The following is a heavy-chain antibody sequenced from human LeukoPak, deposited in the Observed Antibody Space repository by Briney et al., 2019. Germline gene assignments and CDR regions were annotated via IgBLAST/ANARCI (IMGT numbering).Heavy chain of an antibody. CDR3: ARSRSGYSYDHAAFDI. Sequence: SETLSLTCTVSGGFISNYYWSWIRQPPGKGLEWIAYIDYRGSTTYNPSLKSRVTISVDTSRNQFSLKLSSVTAADTAVYYCARSRSGYSYDHAAFDIWGQGTMVTVSS. D-gene: IGHD5-18*01. V-gene: IGHV4-59*01. CDR2: IDYRGST. CDR1: GGFISNYY. J-gene: IGHJ3*02.